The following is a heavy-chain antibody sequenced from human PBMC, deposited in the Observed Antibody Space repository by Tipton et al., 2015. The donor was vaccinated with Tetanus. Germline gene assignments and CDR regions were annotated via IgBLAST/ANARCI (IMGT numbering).Heavy chain of an antibody. J-gene: IGHJ1*01. D-gene: IGHD2-8*02. CDR2: VYYTGDT. V-gene: IGHV4-59*01. Sequence: LRLSCAVYGGSFSGYYWSWIRQPPGKGLEWVGYVYYTGDTNYNPSLKSRVTISMDRSENQISLKMTSVTAADTAVYYCAGVTAQRTELYFEHWGQGTQVTVSS. CDR1: GGSFSGYY. CDR3: AGVTAQRTELYFEH.